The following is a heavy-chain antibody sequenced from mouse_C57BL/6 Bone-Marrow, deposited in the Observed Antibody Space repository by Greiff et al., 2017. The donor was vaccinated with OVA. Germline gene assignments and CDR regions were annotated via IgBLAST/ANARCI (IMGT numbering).Heavy chain of an antibody. J-gene: IGHJ3*01. Sequence: QVQLQQSGAELARPGASVKLSCKASGYTFTSYTMHWVKQRPGQGLEWIGYINPSSGYTKYNQKFKDKATLTADKSSSTAYMQLSSLTSEDSAVDCCAREDGNWFAYWGQGTLVTVSA. CDR1: GYTFTSYT. CDR2: INPSSGYT. CDR3: AREDGNWFAY. D-gene: IGHD2-1*01. V-gene: IGHV1-4*01.